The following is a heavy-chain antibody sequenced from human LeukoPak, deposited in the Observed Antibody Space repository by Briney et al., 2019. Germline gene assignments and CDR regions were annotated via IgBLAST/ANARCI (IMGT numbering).Heavy chain of an antibody. D-gene: IGHD6-19*01. J-gene: IGHJ4*02. V-gene: IGHV4-34*01. CDR1: GGSFSGYY. CDR2: INHSGST. Sequence: SETLSLTCAVYGGSFSGYYWSWIRQPPGKGLEWIGEINHSGSTNYNPSLKSRVTISVDTSKNQFSLKLSSVTAADTAVYYCAREGCKSRGCRGDYWGQEPLVTVSS. CDR3: AREGCKSRGCRGDY.